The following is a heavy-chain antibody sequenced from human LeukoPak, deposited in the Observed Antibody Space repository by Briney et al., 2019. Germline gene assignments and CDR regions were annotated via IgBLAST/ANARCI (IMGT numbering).Heavy chain of an antibody. J-gene: IGHJ3*02. CDR1: GFTSSSYS. CDR3: ARTFDYGGNSFAFGI. V-gene: IGHV3-74*01. Sequence: GGSLRLSCAASGFTSSSYSMNWVRQAPGKGLVWVSRIYSDGSSTSYADSVKGRFTISRDNAKNTLYLQMNSLRAEDTAVYYCARTFDYGGNSFAFGIWGQGTMVTVSS. D-gene: IGHD4-23*01. CDR2: IYSDGSST.